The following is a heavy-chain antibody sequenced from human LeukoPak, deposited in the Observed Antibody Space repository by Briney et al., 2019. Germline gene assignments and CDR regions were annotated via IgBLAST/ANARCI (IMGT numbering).Heavy chain of an antibody. J-gene: IGHJ3*02. CDR1: GFSFRSHW. Sequence: PGGSLRLSCVGSGFSFRSHWVNWVRQSPGKGLEWVANIKPDGSDKYYVDSARGRFTVSRDNAKNSAFLQMNSVRAEDTAIYYCATISAQTFDIWGQGTLVSVSS. D-gene: IGHD5-24*01. CDR3: ATISAQTFDI. CDR2: IKPDGSDK. V-gene: IGHV3-7*01.